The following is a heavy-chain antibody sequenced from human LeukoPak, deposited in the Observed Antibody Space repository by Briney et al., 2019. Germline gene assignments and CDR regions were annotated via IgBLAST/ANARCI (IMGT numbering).Heavy chain of an antibody. CDR3: TRRLLSTSGWYGFDC. CDR2: IRTKAYGETT. D-gene: IGHD6-19*01. Sequence: GGSLRLSCTASGFTFGDYGMSWFRQAPGKGLEWVGFIRTKAYGETTEYAASVRGRFTISRDDSKNIGYLQMNSLRTEDTALYYCTRRLLSTSGWYGFDCWGQGTLVTVSS. CDR1: GFTFGDYG. J-gene: IGHJ4*02. V-gene: IGHV3-49*03.